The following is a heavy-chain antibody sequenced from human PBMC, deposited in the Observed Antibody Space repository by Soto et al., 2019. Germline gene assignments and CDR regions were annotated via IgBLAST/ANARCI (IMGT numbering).Heavy chain of an antibody. CDR1: GGSSSSGGYY. V-gene: IGHV4-31*03. Sequence: SLSVTCTVSGGSSSSGGYYWSWIRQHPGKGLEWIGYIYYSGSTYYNPSLKSRVTISVDTSKNQFSLKLSSVTAADTAVYYCARDRALAFDPWGQGTLVTVSS. CDR3: ARDRALAFDP. CDR2: IYYSGST. J-gene: IGHJ5*02.